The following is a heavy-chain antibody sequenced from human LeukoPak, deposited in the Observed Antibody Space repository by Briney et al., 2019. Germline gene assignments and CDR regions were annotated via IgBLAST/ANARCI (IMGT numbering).Heavy chain of an antibody. J-gene: IGHJ4*02. CDR3: ARDLMYYYDSSGSNFDY. D-gene: IGHD3-22*01. V-gene: IGHV1-18*01. CDR1: GYTFTSYG. CDR2: ISAYNGNT. Sequence: ASEKVSCKASGYTFTSYGISWVRQAPGQGLEWMGWISAYNGNTNHAQKLQGRVTMTTDTSTSTAYMELRSLRSDDTAVYYCARDLMYYYDSSGSNFDYWGQGTLVTVSS.